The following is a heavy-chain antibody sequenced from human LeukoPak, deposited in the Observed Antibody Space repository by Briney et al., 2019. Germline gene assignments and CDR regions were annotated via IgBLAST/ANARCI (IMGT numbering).Heavy chain of an antibody. CDR2: IYYSGST. CDR3: ASTIAPPSLYYYDSSGYYFDY. D-gene: IGHD3-22*01. CDR1: GASISSYY. J-gene: IGHJ4*02. V-gene: IGHV4-59*08. Sequence: PSETLSLTCTVSGASISSYYWSWIRQPPGKGLEWIGYIYYSGSTNYNPSLKSRVTMSVDTSKNQFSLKLSSVTAADTAVYYCASTIAPPSLYYYDSSGYYFDYWGQGTLVTVSS.